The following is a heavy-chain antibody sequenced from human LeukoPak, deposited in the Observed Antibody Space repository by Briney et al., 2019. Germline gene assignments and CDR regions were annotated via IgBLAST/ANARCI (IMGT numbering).Heavy chain of an antibody. CDR3: AKDRSSSWSFDY. CDR2: ISYDGSDK. J-gene: IGHJ4*02. Sequence: GRSLRLSCAASGFTFTRSGMHWVRQAPGKGLEWLAVISYDGSDKYCADSVKGRFTISRDNSKNTLYLQMNSLRAEDTAVYYCAKDRSSSWSFDYWGQGTLVTVSS. V-gene: IGHV3-30*18. CDR1: GFTFTRSG. D-gene: IGHD6-13*01.